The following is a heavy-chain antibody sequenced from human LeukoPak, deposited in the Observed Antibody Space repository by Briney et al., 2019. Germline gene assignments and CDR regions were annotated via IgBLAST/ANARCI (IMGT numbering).Heavy chain of an antibody. CDR2: ISRNGRST. CDR3: AGQGGSSGPYYFEY. J-gene: IGHJ4*02. Sequence: PGGSLRLSCAASGFTFSSYDMHWVRQAPGKGLEYVSAISRNGRSTYYETSWKGRFTISRDNSKNPLYSQMGSLRAEDMAVYYCAGQGGSSGPYYFEYWGQGTLVTVSS. D-gene: IGHD3-22*01. CDR1: GFTFSSYD. V-gene: IGHV3-64*01.